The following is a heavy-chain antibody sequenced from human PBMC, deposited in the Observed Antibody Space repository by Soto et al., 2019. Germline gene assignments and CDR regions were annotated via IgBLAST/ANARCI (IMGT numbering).Heavy chain of an antibody. V-gene: IGHV1-18*01. D-gene: IGHD4-4*01. Sequence: ASVKVSCKASGYTFTSYGISWVRQAPGQGLEWMGWISAYNGNTNYAQKLQGRVTMTTDTSTSTAYMELRSLRSDDTAVYYCARDSMTTVTRLRTWDYWGQGTLVTVYS. J-gene: IGHJ4*02. CDR1: GYTFTSYG. CDR3: ARDSMTTVTRLRTWDY. CDR2: ISAYNGNT.